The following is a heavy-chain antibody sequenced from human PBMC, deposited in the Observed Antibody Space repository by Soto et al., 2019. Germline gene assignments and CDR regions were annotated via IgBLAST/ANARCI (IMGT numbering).Heavy chain of an antibody. D-gene: IGHD6-6*01. V-gene: IGHV3-11*01. CDR3: ERQAARNYIDS. Sequence: GGSLRLSCVASGFTFSDYSMSWIRQAPGKGLEWLAFIDSRGRTLSYADSVRGRFTISRDNAENSVYLQMDSLRADDTAVYYCERQAARNYIDSWGQGNSVTVSS. CDR2: IDSRGRTL. J-gene: IGHJ4*02. CDR1: GFTFSDYS.